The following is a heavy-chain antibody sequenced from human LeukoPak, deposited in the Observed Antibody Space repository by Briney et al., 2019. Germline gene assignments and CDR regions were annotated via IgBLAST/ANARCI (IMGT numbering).Heavy chain of an antibody. CDR1: GFTFSSSA. CDR3: AKQLGYCSDGSCYFSY. CDR2: VSNNGGYT. Sequence: GGSLRLSCAASGFTFSSSAMSWVRQAPGKGLEWVSAVSNNGGYTYYADSVQGRFTISRDNSKSTLCLQMNSLRTEDTAVYYCAKQLGYCSDGSCYFSYWGQGTLVTVSS. D-gene: IGHD2-15*01. J-gene: IGHJ4*02. V-gene: IGHV3-23*01.